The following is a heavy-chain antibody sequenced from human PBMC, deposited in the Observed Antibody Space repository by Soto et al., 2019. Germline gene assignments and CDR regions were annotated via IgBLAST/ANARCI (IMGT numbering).Heavy chain of an antibody. D-gene: IGHD2-15*01. Sequence: PGGSLRLSCAASGFTFSNYGMSWVRQAPGKGLEWVSGISGGSESVYYADSVKGRFTISRDNSKNALYLQMNSLRVEDTAVYYCARGRIVVPPFDSWGRGTLVTVSS. V-gene: IGHV3-23*01. J-gene: IGHJ5*01. CDR3: ARGRIVVPPFDS. CDR1: GFTFSNYG. CDR2: ISGGSESV.